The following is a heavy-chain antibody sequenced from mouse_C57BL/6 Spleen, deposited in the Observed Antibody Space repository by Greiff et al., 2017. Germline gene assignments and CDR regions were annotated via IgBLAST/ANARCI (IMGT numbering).Heavy chain of an antibody. V-gene: IGHV1-72*01. J-gene: IGHJ1*03. D-gene: IGHD2-1*01. CDR1: GYTFTSYW. CDR3: ARSGYGNYPYWYFDV. CDR2: IDPNSGGT. Sequence: VQLQQPGAELVKPGASVKLSCKASGYTFTSYWMHWVKQRPGRGLEWIGRIDPNSGGTKYNEKFKSKATLTVDKPSSTAYMQLSSLTSEDSAVYYCARSGYGNYPYWYFDVWGTGTTVTVSS.